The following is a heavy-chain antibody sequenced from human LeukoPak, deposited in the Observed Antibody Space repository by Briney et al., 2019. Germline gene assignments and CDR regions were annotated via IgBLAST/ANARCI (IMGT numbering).Heavy chain of an antibody. Sequence: GGSLRLSCAASGFTFSSYSMNWVRQAPGKGLEWVSRINSDGTSTTYADSVKGRFTISRDNAKNTLYLQMNSLRAEDTAVYYCARGALGSSWTPNDYWGQGTLVTVSS. V-gene: IGHV3-74*01. D-gene: IGHD6-13*01. CDR2: INSDGTST. CDR3: ARGALGSSWTPNDY. J-gene: IGHJ4*02. CDR1: GFTFSSYS.